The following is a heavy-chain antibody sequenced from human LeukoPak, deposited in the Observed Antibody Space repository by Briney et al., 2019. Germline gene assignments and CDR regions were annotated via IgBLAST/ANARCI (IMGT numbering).Heavy chain of an antibody. CDR2: IYYSGST. CDR3: ATSFYSNYVPCYYYMDV. V-gene: IGHV4-59*01. Sequence: SETLSLTCTVSGGSISSYYWSWIRQTPGKGLEWIGYIYYSGSTNYNPSLKSRVTISVDTSKNQFSLKLSSVTAADTAVYYCATSFYSNYVPCYYYMDVWGKGTTVTVSS. D-gene: IGHD4-11*01. CDR1: GGSISSYY. J-gene: IGHJ6*03.